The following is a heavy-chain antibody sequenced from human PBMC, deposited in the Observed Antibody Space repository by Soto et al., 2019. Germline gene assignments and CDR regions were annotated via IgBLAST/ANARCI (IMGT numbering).Heavy chain of an antibody. V-gene: IGHV4-59*01. Sequence: QVQLQESGPGLVKPSETLSLTCSISGGSISDYQWSWIRQPPGEGLVWIGYIYYSGRTNYNPSLKSRVTISLDTSTKQFSLRLRSVTAADTAVYYCARMRGLWEISPYVDYWGQGALVTVSS. J-gene: IGHJ4*02. CDR3: ARMRGLWEISPYVDY. CDR1: GGSISDYQ. D-gene: IGHD3-16*02. CDR2: IYYSGRT.